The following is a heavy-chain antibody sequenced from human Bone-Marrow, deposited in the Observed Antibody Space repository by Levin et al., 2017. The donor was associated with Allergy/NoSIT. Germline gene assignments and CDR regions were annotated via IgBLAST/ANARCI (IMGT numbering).Heavy chain of an antibody. CDR1: GYTFTSYY. V-gene: IGHV1-46*03. D-gene: IGHD2-15*01. CDR3: ARTYCSGGSCYPFDY. Sequence: ASVKVSCKASGYTFTSYYMHWVRQAPGQGLEWMGIINPSGGSTSYAQKFQGRVTMTRDTSTSTVYMELSSLRSEDTAVYYCARTYCSGGSCYPFDYWGQGTLVTVSS. CDR2: INPSGGST. J-gene: IGHJ4*02.